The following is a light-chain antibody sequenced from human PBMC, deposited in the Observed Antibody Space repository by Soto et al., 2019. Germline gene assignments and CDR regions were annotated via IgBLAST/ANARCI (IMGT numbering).Light chain of an antibody. CDR1: QTVSRTF. CDR3: QQYGSSPWT. V-gene: IGKV3-20*01. J-gene: IGKJ1*01. CDR2: GAS. Sequence: PGERATVSCRASQTVSRTFLAWYQQRPGQAPSLLMYGASSRATGIPDRFSGGGSGTDFTLTISRLEPEDFAVYYCQQYGSSPWTFGQGTKVEIK.